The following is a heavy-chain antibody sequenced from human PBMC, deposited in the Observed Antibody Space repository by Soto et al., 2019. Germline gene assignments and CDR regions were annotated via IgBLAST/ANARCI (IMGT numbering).Heavy chain of an antibody. V-gene: IGHV3-23*01. CDR3: EKDRSSTSCYAFDY. J-gene: IGHJ4*02. CDR2: INSRGGST. CDR1: GFTFSSYA. D-gene: IGHD2-2*01. Sequence: EVQLLESGGGLVQPGGSLRLSCAASGFTFSSYAMSWVRQAPGKGLEWVSAINSRGGSTYYADYVKRRFTISRDSSKNTLYLQMNSLRAEDTAVYYCEKDRSSTSCYAFDYWGQGTLVTVSS.